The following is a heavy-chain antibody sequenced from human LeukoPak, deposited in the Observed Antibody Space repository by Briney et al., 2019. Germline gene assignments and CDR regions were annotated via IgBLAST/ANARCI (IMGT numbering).Heavy chain of an antibody. J-gene: IGHJ4*02. CDR3: ARGWGPAYCGGDCHRHFDY. CDR1: GGSISSGGYS. CDR2: IYNSGST. V-gene: IGHV4-30-4*07. Sequence: PSETLSLTCAVSGGSISSGGYSWHWIRQPPGKGLEWIGYIYNSGSTSYNPSLKSRVSLSVDTSKNLFSLTLNSMTAADTAVYYCARGWGPAYCGGDCHRHFDYWGQGTLVTVSS. D-gene: IGHD2-21*02.